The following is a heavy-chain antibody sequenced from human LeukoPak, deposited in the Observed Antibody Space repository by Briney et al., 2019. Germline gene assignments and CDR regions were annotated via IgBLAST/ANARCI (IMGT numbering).Heavy chain of an antibody. J-gene: IGHJ4*02. D-gene: IGHD4-17*01. Sequence: ASVKVSCKASGYTFTGYYMHWVRQAPGQGLEWMGWINPNSGGTNYAQKFQGRVTMTRDTSISTAYMELSRLRSDDTAVYYCARGGLRSSTRPNNDWDYWGQGTLVTVSS. CDR2: INPNSGGT. CDR3: ARGGLRSSTRPNNDWDY. V-gene: IGHV1-2*02. CDR1: GYTFTGYY.